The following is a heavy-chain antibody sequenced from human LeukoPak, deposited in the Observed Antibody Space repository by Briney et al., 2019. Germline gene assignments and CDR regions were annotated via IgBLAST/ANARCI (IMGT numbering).Heavy chain of an antibody. D-gene: IGHD3-9*01. Sequence: ASVKVSCKASGYTFTGYYMHWVRQAPGQGLEWMGWINPNSGGTIYAHQFRGRVTMTRDTSITTAYMELSRLRSDDTAVYYCARGARYLDWLPDDFWGQGTLVTVSS. J-gene: IGHJ4*02. V-gene: IGHV1-2*02. CDR1: GYTFTGYY. CDR3: ARGARYLDWLPDDF. CDR2: INPNSGGT.